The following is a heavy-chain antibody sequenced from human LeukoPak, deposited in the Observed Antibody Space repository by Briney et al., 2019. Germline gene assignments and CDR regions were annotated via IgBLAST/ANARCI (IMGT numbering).Heavy chain of an antibody. CDR1: GFTFDDYG. J-gene: IGHJ3*02. CDR2: INWNGGST. D-gene: IGHD1-26*01. Sequence: PGGSLRLSCAASGFTFDDYGMSWVRQAPGKGLEWDSGINWNGGSTGYADSVKGRFTISRDNAKNSLYLQMNSLRAEDTALYHCARGVGATGVNAFDIWGQGTMVTVSS. V-gene: IGHV3-20*01. CDR3: ARGVGATGVNAFDI.